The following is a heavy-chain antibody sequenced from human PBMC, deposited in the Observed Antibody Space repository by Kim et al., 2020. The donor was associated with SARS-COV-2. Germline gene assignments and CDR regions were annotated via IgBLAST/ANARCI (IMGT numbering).Heavy chain of an antibody. D-gene: IGHD3-3*01. CDR3: ARQPLKKITIFGVVTSYGMDV. J-gene: IGHJ6*02. CDR1: GGSISSSSYY. CDR2: IYYSGST. V-gene: IGHV4-39*01. Sequence: SEILSLTCTVSGGSISSSSYYWGWIRQPPGKGLEWIGSIYYSGSTYYNPSLMSRVTISVDTSKNQFSLKLSSVTAADTAVYYCARQPLKKITIFGVVTSYGMDVWGQGTTVTVSS.